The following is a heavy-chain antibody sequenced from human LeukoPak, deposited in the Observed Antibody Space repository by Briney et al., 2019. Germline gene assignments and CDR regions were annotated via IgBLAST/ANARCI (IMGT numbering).Heavy chain of an antibody. J-gene: IGHJ5*02. D-gene: IGHD2-15*01. CDR1: GYTFTSYG. Sequence: ASVKVSCKASGYTFTSYGISWVRQAPGQGLEWMGWISAYNGNTNYAQKLQGRVTMTTDTSTSTAYMELRSLRSEDTAVYYCARDLGLCSGGSCYSFDPWGQGTLVTVSS. V-gene: IGHV1-18*01. CDR2: ISAYNGNT. CDR3: ARDLGLCSGGSCYSFDP.